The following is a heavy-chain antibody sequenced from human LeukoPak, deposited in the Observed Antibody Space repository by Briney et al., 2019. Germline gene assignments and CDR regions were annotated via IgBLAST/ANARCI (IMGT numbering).Heavy chain of an antibody. D-gene: IGHD4-17*01. Sequence: SETLSLTCTVSGGSISSSSYYWGWIRQPPGEGLEWIGSIYYSGSTYYNPSLKSRVTISVDTSKNQFSLKLSSVTAADTAVYYCARLQATVSIHSYFDYWGQGALVTVSS. CDR2: IYYSGST. CDR1: GGSISSSSYY. CDR3: ARLQATVSIHSYFDY. V-gene: IGHV4-39*07. J-gene: IGHJ4*02.